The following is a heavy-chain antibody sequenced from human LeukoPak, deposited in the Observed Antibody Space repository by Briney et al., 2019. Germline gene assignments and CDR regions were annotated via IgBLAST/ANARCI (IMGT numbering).Heavy chain of an antibody. D-gene: IGHD6-19*01. V-gene: IGHV4-39*07. CDR3: ARADLGLLAVAGTRYYFDY. Sequence: SETLSLTCTVSGGSISSSSYYWGWIRQPPGKGLEWIGSIYYSGSTYYNPSLKSRVTISVDTSKNQFSLKLSSVTAADTAVYYCARADLGLLAVAGTRYYFDYWGQGTLVTVSS. J-gene: IGHJ4*02. CDR1: GGSISSSSYY. CDR2: IYYSGST.